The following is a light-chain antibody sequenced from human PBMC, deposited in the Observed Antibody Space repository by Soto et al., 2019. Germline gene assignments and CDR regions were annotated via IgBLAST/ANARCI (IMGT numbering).Light chain of an antibody. CDR1: QSVASTY. CDR3: QPDGASPHST. Sequence: EIVLTQSPGTLSLSPGERVTLSCRTSQSVASTYLAWYQQKPGQAPRLLIYGASSRATGSPDRCSGSGSGTDFTLTIRRLEPEDAAMDHCQPDGASPHSTFGPGTKVDVK. CDR2: GAS. V-gene: IGKV3-20*01. J-gene: IGKJ3*01.